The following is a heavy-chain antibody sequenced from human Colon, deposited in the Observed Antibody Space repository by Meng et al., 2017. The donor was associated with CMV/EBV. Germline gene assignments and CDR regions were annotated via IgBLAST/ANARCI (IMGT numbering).Heavy chain of an antibody. J-gene: IGHJ6*02. CDR3: ATVVRFPVGGHFYYHGMDV. CDR2: ISSSGSTI. D-gene: IGHD3-3*01. CDR1: GFSFKVYT. V-gene: IGHV3-48*04. Sequence: GESLKISCAASGFSFKVYTMNWVRQAPGKGLEWVSYISSSGSTIHYADSVKGRFTISRDNVKNSLYLHMNSLRAEDTAAYYCATVVRFPVGGHFYYHGMDVWGQGTTVTVSS.